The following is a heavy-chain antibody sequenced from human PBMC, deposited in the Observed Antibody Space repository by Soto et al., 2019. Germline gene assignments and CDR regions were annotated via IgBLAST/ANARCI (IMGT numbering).Heavy chain of an antibody. CDR3: AKDVAPTMIVVVGDY. Sequence: GGSLSLSCAASGFTFSSYGMHWVRQAPGKGLEWVAVISYDGSNKYYADAVKGRFTISRDNSKNTLYLQMNSLRAEDTAVYYCAKDVAPTMIVVVGDYWGQGTLVTVSS. CDR2: ISYDGSNK. V-gene: IGHV3-30*18. D-gene: IGHD3-22*01. J-gene: IGHJ4*02. CDR1: GFTFSSYG.